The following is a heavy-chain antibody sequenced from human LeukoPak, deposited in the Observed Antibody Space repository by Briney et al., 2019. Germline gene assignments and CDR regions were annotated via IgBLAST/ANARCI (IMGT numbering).Heavy chain of an antibody. J-gene: IGHJ5*02. V-gene: IGHV5-51*01. D-gene: IGHD2-21*02. Sequence: GESLKISFKGSGYSFTTHWIGWVRPMPGKGLELMGIIYPGGSDIRYSPSFQGQATISADKSITTAYLRWSSLKASDTAMYYCARLPYCGGDCYPNWFDPWGQGTLVTVSS. CDR1: GYSFTTHW. CDR3: ARLPYCGGDCYPNWFDP. CDR2: IYPGGSDI.